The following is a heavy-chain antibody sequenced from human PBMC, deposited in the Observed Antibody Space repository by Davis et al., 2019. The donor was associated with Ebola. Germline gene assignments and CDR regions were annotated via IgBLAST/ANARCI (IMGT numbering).Heavy chain of an antibody. D-gene: IGHD1-1*01. J-gene: IGHJ4*02. CDR1: GYTFTNYG. Sequence: ASVKVSCKASGYTFTNYGITWVRQAPGQGLEWMGWINPHSGNTNYAQNVQGRVTMTTDTSTSTAYMEVGSLRSADTAVYYCARAQFPTTSDHWGQGTLVTVSS. CDR2: INPHSGNT. CDR3: ARAQFPTTSDH. V-gene: IGHV1-18*04.